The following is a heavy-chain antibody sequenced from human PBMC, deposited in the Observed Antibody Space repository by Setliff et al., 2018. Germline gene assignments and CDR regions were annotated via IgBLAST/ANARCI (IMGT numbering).Heavy chain of an antibody. CDR2: INHTGST. CDR3: ARYRNYFDSSGQTQYYFDY. Sequence: SETLSLTCAVYGGSFSGYYWSWIRQPPGKGLELIGEINHTGSTNYNPSLKSRVTISVDTSKNQFSLNLNSVTAADTAVYYCARYRNYFDSSGQTQYYFDYWGQGTLVTVSS. V-gene: IGHV4-34*01. J-gene: IGHJ4*02. CDR1: GGSFSGYY. D-gene: IGHD3-22*01.